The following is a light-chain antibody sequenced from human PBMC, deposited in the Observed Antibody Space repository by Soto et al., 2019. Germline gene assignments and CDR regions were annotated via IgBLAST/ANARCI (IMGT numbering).Light chain of an antibody. J-gene: IGLJ3*02. CDR3: QVWDSSSDHRV. CDR1: NIGSKR. CDR2: DDS. Sequence: SSELTQPASVSVAPGQTARITCGGNNIGSKRVHWYQQKPGQAPVLVVHDDSDRPSGIPERLSGSNSGNTATLSISRVEAGDEADYYCQVWDSSSDHRVFGGGTQVTVL. V-gene: IGLV3-21*02.